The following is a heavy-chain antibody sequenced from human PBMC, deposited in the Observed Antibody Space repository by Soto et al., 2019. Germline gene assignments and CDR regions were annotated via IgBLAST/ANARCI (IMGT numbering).Heavy chain of an antibody. D-gene: IGHD5-12*01. CDR3: ARDGDIQGGPPPKNYAMDV. CDR1: GYTFTSYG. CDR2: ISAYNGNT. Sequence: ASVKVSCKASGYTFTSYGISWVRQAPGQGLEWMGWISAYNGNTNYAQKLQGRVTMTTDTSTSTAYMELRSLRSDDTAVYYCARDGDIQGGPPPKNYAMDVWGQGTTVTVSS. J-gene: IGHJ6*02. V-gene: IGHV1-18*04.